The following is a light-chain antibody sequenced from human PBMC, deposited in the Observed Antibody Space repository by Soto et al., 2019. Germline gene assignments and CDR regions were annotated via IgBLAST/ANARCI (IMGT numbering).Light chain of an antibody. Sequence: QPVLTQPPSASGTPGQRVTISCSGNISNIGSNYVYWYQQLPGTAPRLLIYRNNQPPSGVPDRFSGSKSVTSAPLAISGLRSEDEADYYCAAWDASLSVVFGGGTKVTVL. CDR1: ISNIGSNY. CDR2: RNN. CDR3: AAWDASLSVV. V-gene: IGLV1-47*01. J-gene: IGLJ2*01.